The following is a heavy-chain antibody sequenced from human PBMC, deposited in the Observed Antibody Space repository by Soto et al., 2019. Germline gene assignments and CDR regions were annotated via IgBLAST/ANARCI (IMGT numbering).Heavy chain of an antibody. CDR2: VSSDGSRR. J-gene: IGHJ4*02. Sequence: QVYVVESGGGVVQPGRSLTLSCVVSGFTFSGHAMHWVRQAPGKGLEWVAIVSSDGSRRFYGESVEGRFSISRDNSRNRLYRQMKTLRPEDMAVYYCAQDGGVGATLGLPSGDDYWGQGTLVTVSS. CDR1: GFTFSGHA. CDR3: AQDGGVGATLGLPSGDDY. V-gene: IGHV3-30*18. D-gene: IGHD1-26*01.